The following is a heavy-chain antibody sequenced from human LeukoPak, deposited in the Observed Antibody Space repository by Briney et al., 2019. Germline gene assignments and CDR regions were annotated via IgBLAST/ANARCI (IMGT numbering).Heavy chain of an antibody. Sequence: ASVKVSCKASGYSFTNFYIHWVRQAPGQGLEWMGIINPSGGSTNYAQKFQGRVTMTSDTSASTVYLDLSSLRSEDTAIYYCARGGRSVLYYFDYWGQGTLVTVSS. CDR2: INPSGGST. V-gene: IGHV1-46*01. D-gene: IGHD3-16*01. J-gene: IGHJ4*02. CDR3: ARGGRSVLYYFDY. CDR1: GYSFTNFY.